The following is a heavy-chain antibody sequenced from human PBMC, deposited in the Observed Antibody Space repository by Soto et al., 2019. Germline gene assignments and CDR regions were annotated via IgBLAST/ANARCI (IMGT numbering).Heavy chain of an antibody. D-gene: IGHD1-7*01. V-gene: IGHV3-23*01. CDR3: ARDGVAGTTSYFDY. J-gene: IGHJ4*02. CDR2: ISGSGGST. Sequence: GGSLRLSCAASGFTFSSYAMSWVRQAPGKGLEWVSAISGSGGSTYYADSVKGRFTISRDNSKSTLFLQMNSLRAEDTAVYYCARDGVAGTTSYFDYWGQGTLVTVSS. CDR1: GFTFSSYA.